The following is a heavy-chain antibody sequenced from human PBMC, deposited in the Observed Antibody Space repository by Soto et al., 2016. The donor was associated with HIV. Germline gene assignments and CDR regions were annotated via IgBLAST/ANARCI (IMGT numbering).Heavy chain of an antibody. CDR3: ARDNFNIPAADKPXDF. V-gene: IGHV3-23*01. CDR2: YWCFRNH. Sequence: EVQLLESGGDLIQPGGSLRLSCQASGFTFTDYTMTWVRQAPGKRPEWGLEYWCFRNHILRRLREGPVHHVQRRFQEHTVSANGQPEAEDTAIYYCARDNFNIPAADKPXDFWGQGTLVTVXS. J-gene: IGHJ4*02. CDR1: GFTFTDYT. D-gene: IGHD6-13*01.